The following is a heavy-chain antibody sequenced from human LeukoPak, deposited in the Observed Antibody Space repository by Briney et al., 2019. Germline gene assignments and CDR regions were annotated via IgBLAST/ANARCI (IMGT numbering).Heavy chain of an antibody. CDR2: MIPDSGKT. CDR1: GYTFTDCD. J-gene: IGHJ4*02. D-gene: IGHD3-3*01. Sequence: ASLKVSCKASGYTFTDCDINWVRQAPRPGLEWMGWMIPDSGKTGYAQKFQGRVSLTRETHLSTVYTEMSGMWYEGTAGYYCVRNSGYWSGCVPCWGQRTLVTVSS. V-gene: IGHV1-8*01. CDR3: VRNSGYWSGCVPC.